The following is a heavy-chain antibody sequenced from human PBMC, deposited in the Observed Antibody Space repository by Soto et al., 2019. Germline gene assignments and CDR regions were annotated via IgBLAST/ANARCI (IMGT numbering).Heavy chain of an antibody. Sequence: ASVKVSCKASGGTFSSYAISWLRQAPGQGLEWMGGIIPIFGTANYAQKFQGRVTITADESTSTAYMELSSLRSEDTAVYYCARDNYGPLDYWGQGTLVTVSS. D-gene: IGHD3-10*01. J-gene: IGHJ4*02. CDR3: ARDNYGPLDY. CDR2: IIPIFGTA. V-gene: IGHV1-69*13. CDR1: GGTFSSYA.